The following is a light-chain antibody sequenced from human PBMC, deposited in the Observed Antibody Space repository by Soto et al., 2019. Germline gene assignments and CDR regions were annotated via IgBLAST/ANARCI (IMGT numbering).Light chain of an antibody. J-gene: IGLJ2*01. V-gene: IGLV1-51*01. CDR1: SSNIGNNY. CDR3: GTWDSSLSAVV. Sequence: QSVLTQPRSVTAAPGQKVTISCSGSSSNIGNNYVSWYQQPPGTAPKLLIYDNNKRPSGIPDRFSGSKSGTSATLGITGLQTGDEADYYCGTWDSSLSAVVFGGGTKLTVL. CDR2: DNN.